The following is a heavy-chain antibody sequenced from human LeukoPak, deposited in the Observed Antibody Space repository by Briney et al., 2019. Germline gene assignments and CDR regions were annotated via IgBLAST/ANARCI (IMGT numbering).Heavy chain of an antibody. D-gene: IGHD2-21*01. CDR3: ARDIHSSGPNWFDP. Sequence: SETLSLTCSVSGGSISSYYWSWVRQPPGKGLEWIGYIYYSGSTNYNPSLKSRVTISVDTSKNQFSLKLSSVTAADTAVYYCARDIHSSGPNWFDPWGQGTLVTVSS. J-gene: IGHJ5*02. CDR1: GGSISSYY. V-gene: IGHV4-59*01. CDR2: IYYSGST.